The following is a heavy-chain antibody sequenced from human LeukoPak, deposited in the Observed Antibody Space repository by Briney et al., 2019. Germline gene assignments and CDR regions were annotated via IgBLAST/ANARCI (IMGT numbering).Heavy chain of an antibody. D-gene: IGHD2-2*01. J-gene: IGHJ6*03. CDR1: GFTFSSYS. Sequence: GGSLRLSCAASGFTFSSYSMNWVRQAPGKGLGWVSSISSSSSYIYYADSVKGRFTISRDNAKNSLYLQMNSLRAEDTAVYYCARGVGGFYYYYYMDVWGKGTTVTISS. CDR3: ARGVGGFYYYYYMDV. CDR2: ISSSSSYI. V-gene: IGHV3-21*01.